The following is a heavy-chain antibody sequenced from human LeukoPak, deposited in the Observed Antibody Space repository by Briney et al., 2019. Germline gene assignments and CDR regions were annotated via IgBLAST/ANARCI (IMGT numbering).Heavy chain of an antibody. V-gene: IGHV3-74*01. CDR2: INSDGINT. CDR1: GFTFSNYW. Sequence: GSLRLSCAASGFTFSNYWMHWVRQAPGKGLVWVSRINSDGINTSYADSVKGRFTISRDNAKNTLNLQMNSLRAEDTAVYYCARDCPLTMIVVCDAFDIWGQGTMVTVSS. J-gene: IGHJ3*02. D-gene: IGHD3-22*01. CDR3: ARDCPLTMIVVCDAFDI.